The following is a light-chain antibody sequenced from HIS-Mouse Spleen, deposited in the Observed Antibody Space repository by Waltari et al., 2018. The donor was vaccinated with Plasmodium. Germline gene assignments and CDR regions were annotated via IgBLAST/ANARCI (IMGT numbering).Light chain of an antibody. J-gene: IGLJ2*01. CDR1: SSDVVGYTY. CDR3: SSYAGSNNLV. Sequence: QSALTHPPSASGSPAQSVTLSCTATSSDVVGYTYVSGYPQHPGKAPNLMIYEVSKRPSGVPYRFSGSKAGNTASLTVSGLQAEDEADYYCSSYAGSNNLVFGGGTKLTVL. V-gene: IGLV2-8*01. CDR2: EVS.